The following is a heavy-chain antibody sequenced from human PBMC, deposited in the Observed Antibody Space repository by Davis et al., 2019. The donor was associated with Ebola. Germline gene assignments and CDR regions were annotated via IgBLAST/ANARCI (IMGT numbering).Heavy chain of an antibody. D-gene: IGHD2-2*01. Sequence: MPSETLSLTCGVYGGSDSGYFRTWIRQPPGKGLEWIGEINHSGGTNYNPSLKSRVTISVDTSKNQFSLKLSSVTAADTATYYCALGFCTRTNCLAEYWGQGTLVTVSP. CDR1: GGSDSGYF. J-gene: IGHJ4*02. CDR3: ALGFCTRTNCLAEY. CDR2: INHSGGT. V-gene: IGHV4-34*01.